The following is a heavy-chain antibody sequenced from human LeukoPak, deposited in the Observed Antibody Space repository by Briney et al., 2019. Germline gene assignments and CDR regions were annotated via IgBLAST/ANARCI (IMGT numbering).Heavy chain of an antibody. J-gene: IGHJ5*02. V-gene: IGHV3-66*01. CDR3: VREALGPPADLLFDP. CDR2: IYDGGFT. Sequence: GGSLRLSCAASEFSVSSNYMAWVRQAPGKGLEWVSVIYDGGFTDYTDSVKGRFTISRDTSKNTLYLQMSSLRAEDTAVYYCVREALGPPADLLFDPWGQGTLVTVSS. CDR1: EFSVSSNY.